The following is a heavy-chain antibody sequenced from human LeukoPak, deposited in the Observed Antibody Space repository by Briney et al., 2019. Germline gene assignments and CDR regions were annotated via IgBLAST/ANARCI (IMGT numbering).Heavy chain of an antibody. CDR2: INPISADT. D-gene: IGHD1-26*01. J-gene: IGHJ4*02. V-gene: IGHV1-2*02. CDR3: ATITWDPFDC. CDR1: VYTFTGYY. Sequence: ASVKVSCKASVYTFTGYYMHWVRQAPGQGLEWMGYINPISADTNYAQKFQGRVTMTRDTSISTAYMGLSRLTSDDTAMYYCATITWDPFDCWGQGTLVTVSS.